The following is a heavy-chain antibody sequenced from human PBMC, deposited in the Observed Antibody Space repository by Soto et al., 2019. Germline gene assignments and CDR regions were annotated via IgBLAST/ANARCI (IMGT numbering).Heavy chain of an antibody. V-gene: IGHV1-69*13. J-gene: IGHJ6*02. Sequence: ASVKVSCKASGGTFSSYAISWVRQAPGQGLEWMGGIIPIFGTANYAQKFQGRVTITADESTSTAYMELRSLRSDDTAVYYCASGDFWIPMDVRGQGTTVTVSS. D-gene: IGHD3-3*01. CDR3: ASGDFWIPMDV. CDR1: GGTFSSYA. CDR2: IIPIFGTA.